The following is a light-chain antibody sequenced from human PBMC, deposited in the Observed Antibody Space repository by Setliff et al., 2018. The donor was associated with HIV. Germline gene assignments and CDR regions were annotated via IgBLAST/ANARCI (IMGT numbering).Light chain of an antibody. Sequence: ALTQPASVSGSPGQSITISCTGTSSDVGSYKLVSWYQHHPGKAPKVMIFEVNKRPSGVSNRFSGSKSGNTASLTISGLQTDDEADYYCCSYAGSSTYVFGTGTKVT. CDR1: SSDVGSYKL. J-gene: IGLJ1*01. CDR2: EVN. CDR3: CSYAGSSTYV. V-gene: IGLV2-23*02.